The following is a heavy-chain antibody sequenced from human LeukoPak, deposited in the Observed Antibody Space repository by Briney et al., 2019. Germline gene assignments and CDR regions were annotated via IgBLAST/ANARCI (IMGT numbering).Heavy chain of an antibody. Sequence: SETLSLTCAVSGRSFSNYYWSWIRQPPGKGLEWIGEINHSGNTNYNPSLKSRVTISVDTSRNQFSLKLSSVTAADTAFYYCASTPHYGDNDYWGQGTLVSVSS. V-gene: IGHV4-34*01. CDR2: INHSGNT. CDR3: ASTPHYGDNDY. J-gene: IGHJ4*02. CDR1: GRSFSNYY. D-gene: IGHD4-17*01.